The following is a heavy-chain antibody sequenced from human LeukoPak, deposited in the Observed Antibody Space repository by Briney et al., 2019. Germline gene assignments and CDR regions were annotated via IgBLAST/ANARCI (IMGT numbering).Heavy chain of an antibody. CDR3: ARYDYYDSSAAFDI. D-gene: IGHD3-22*01. CDR2: IYNSGNT. V-gene: IGHV4-59*08. CDR1: GGSINSCY. Sequence: SETLSLTCTVSGGSINSCYWTWIRQPPGKGLEWIGNIYNSGNTNHNPSLKSRVTISVDTSKNQFSLKLSSVTAADTAVYYCARYDYYDSSAAFDIWGQGTMVTVSS. J-gene: IGHJ3*02.